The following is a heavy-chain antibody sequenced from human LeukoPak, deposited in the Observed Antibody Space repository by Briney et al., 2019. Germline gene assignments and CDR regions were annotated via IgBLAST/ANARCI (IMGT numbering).Heavy chain of an antibody. CDR3: AREALYYYGSGSYLSYYMDV. Sequence: SETLSLTCTVSGGSISSYYWSWIRQPPGKGLEWIGYIYYSGSTNYNPSLKSRVTISVDTSKNQFSLKLSSVTAADTAVYYCAREALYYYGSGSYLSYYMDVWGKGTTVTISS. V-gene: IGHV4-59*12. J-gene: IGHJ6*03. D-gene: IGHD3-10*01. CDR2: IYYSGST. CDR1: GGSISSYY.